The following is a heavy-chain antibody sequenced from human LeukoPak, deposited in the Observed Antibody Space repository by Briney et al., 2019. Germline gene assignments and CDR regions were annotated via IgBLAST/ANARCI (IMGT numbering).Heavy chain of an antibody. J-gene: IGHJ5*02. CDR2: VSGSGGST. Sequence: PGGSLRLSCTASGFTFRDYAMSWVRQAPGKGLEWVSTVSGSGGSTYYAASVKGQFTISRDNSKNTLYLQMTSLRVEDTAVYYCAKLPTAVPWVPWGQGTLVTVSS. CDR1: GFTFRDYA. V-gene: IGHV3-23*01. CDR3: AKLPTAVPWVP. D-gene: IGHD1-26*01.